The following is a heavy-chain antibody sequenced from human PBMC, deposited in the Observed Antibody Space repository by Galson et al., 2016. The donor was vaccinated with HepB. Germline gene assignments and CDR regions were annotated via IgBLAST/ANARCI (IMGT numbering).Heavy chain of an antibody. CDR2: ISAYNGNSNT. CDR1: GYTFGNYG. V-gene: IGHV1-18*01. D-gene: IGHD6-19*01. Sequence: SVKVSCKASGYTFGNYGISWVRQAPGQGLEWMAWISAYNGNSNTDYAQKFQGRVSMTTDPSTSTAYMELTSLKSDDTAVYYCARDPGGSGRGPGWFGPWGLGTLVTVSS. CDR3: ARDPGGSGRGPGWFGP. J-gene: IGHJ5*02.